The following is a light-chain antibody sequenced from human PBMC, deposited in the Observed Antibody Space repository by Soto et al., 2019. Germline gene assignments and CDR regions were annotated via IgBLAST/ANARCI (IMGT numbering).Light chain of an antibody. CDR1: SSNIGSNY. Sequence: QSVLTQPPSVSAAPGQTVTISCTGSSSNIGSNYVFWYQQLPGTAPKLLIYDNDKRPSGIPDRFSGSKSGTSATLGFTGLQTGGEADYYCGVWDSSLSAGVFGGGTKLTVL. V-gene: IGLV1-51*01. CDR2: DND. CDR3: GVWDSSLSAGV. J-gene: IGLJ3*02.